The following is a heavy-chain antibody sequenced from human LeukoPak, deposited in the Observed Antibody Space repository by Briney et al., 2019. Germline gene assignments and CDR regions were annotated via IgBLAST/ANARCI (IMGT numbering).Heavy chain of an antibody. CDR1: GYTFTSYY. Sequence: ASVKVSCKASGYTFTSYYMHWVQQAPGQGLEWMGWISAYNGNTNYAQKLQGRVTMTTDTSTSTAYMELRSLRSDDTAVYYCATRGSYYSFDYWGQGTLVTVSS. J-gene: IGHJ4*02. CDR2: ISAYNGNT. D-gene: IGHD1-26*01. CDR3: ATRGSYYSFDY. V-gene: IGHV1-18*04.